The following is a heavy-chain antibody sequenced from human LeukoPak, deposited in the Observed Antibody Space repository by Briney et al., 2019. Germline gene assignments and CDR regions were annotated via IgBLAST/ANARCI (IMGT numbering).Heavy chain of an antibody. CDR2: IKSKTDGGTT. CDR3: AKDDSRTIFGVVTQEHNFDY. J-gene: IGHJ4*02. Sequence: GGSLRLSCAASGFTFSNAWMSWVRQAPGKGLEWVGRIKSKTDGGTTDYAAPVKGRFTISRDNSKNTLYLQMNNLRAEDTAVYYCAKDDSRTIFGVVTQEHNFDYWGQGTLVTVSS. V-gene: IGHV3-15*01. CDR1: GFTFSNAW. D-gene: IGHD3-3*01.